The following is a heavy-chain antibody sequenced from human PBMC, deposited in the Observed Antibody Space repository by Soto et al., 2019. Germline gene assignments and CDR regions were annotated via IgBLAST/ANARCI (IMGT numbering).Heavy chain of an antibody. CDR1: GGSMRNYF. CDR2: IHYSGTT. D-gene: IGHD6-13*01. V-gene: IGHV4-59*01. Sequence: SETLSLTCTVSGGSMRNYFWTWIRQPPGKGLEWIGYIHYSGTTSFSPSYNPSLRSRVTISEDTSKNQFSLKLLSVTTADTAVYFCAAGEASSRNLAPYYLDFWGQGTLVTVSS. J-gene: IGHJ4*02. CDR3: AAGEASSRNLAPYYLDF.